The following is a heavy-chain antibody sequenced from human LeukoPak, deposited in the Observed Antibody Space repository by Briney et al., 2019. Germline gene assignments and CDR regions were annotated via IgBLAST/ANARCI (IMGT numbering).Heavy chain of an antibody. CDR3: ARGASGNYHYFDY. CDR1: GGSISSYF. Sequence: PSETLSLTCTASGGSISSYFWSWIRQPAGKGLEWIGRIYTSGSTDYNPSLKSRVTLSVDTSKNQFSLKLSSVTAADTAVYYCARGASGNYHYFDYWGQGTLVTVSS. V-gene: IGHV4-4*07. J-gene: IGHJ4*02. D-gene: IGHD1-26*01. CDR2: IYTSGST.